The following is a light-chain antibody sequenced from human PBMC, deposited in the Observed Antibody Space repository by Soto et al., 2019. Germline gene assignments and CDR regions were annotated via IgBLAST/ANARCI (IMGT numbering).Light chain of an antibody. V-gene: IGKV1-5*03. J-gene: IGKJ1*01. CDR2: KAS. CDR3: LQDYDLPRT. Sequence: DIQMTQSPSTLSASVGDRVTITCRASQSISSWLAWYQQKPGKAPKLLIYKASSLESGVPSRFSGSGSGTEFTLTISSLQPDDFATYFCLQDYDLPRTFGQGTTV. CDR1: QSISSW.